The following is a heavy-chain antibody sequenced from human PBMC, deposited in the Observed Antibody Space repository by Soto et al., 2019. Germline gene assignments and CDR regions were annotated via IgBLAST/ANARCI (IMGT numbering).Heavy chain of an antibody. CDR3: AKEGSGGWHFDY. CDR2: ISYDGSNK. J-gene: IGHJ4*02. D-gene: IGHD3-10*01. CDR1: GFTFSSYG. Sequence: QVQLVESGGGVVQPGRSLRLSCAASGFTFSSYGMHWVRQAPGKGLEWVAVISYDGSNKYYADSVKGRFTISRDNSKNSLYLQMNSLRAEDTAVYYCAKEGSGGWHFDYWGQGTLVTVSS. V-gene: IGHV3-30*18.